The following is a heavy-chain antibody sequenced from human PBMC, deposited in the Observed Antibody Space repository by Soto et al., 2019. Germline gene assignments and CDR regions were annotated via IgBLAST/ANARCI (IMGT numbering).Heavy chain of an antibody. D-gene: IGHD3-16*01. J-gene: IGHJ4*02. CDR1: GFTFSTYW. CDR3: ARDGGTYFDY. Sequence: GGSLRLSCAASGFTFSTYWMHWVRQAPGKGLVWVSRLDNDGTNTRYADSVKGRFTVSRDDGKNTVYLQMDSLRAEDTAVYYCARDGGTYFDYWGQGTLVTVSS. CDR2: LDNDGTNT. V-gene: IGHV3-74*01.